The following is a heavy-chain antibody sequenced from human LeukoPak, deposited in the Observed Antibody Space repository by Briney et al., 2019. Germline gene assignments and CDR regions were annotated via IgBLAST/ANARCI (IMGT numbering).Heavy chain of an antibody. V-gene: IGHV3-23*01. CDR1: GFTFSSYA. J-gene: IGHJ3*02. D-gene: IGHD6-6*01. Sequence: GGSLRLSCAASGFTFSSYAMSWVRQAPGKGLEWVSDISHTGGDIYYADSVKGRFTISRDNSKNTLLLQMNSLRVEDTAIYYCAKGAIQYASSPEAFDIWGQGTTVTVSS. CDR2: ISHTGGDI. CDR3: AKGAIQYASSPEAFDI.